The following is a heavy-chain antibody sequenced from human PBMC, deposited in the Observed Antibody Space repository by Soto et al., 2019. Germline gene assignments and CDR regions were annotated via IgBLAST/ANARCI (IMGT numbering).Heavy chain of an antibody. V-gene: IGHV4-59*08. D-gene: IGHD6-19*01. J-gene: IGHJ4*02. CDR3: ARLSGWSLHN. CDR1: GGSISSYY. Sequence: QVQLQESGPGLVKPSETLSLTCTVSGGSISSYYWSWIRQPPGKGLEWIGYIYYSGSTNYNPSLKSRVTISVETPKNQFPLKLSSVTAADTAVYYCARLSGWSLHNWGQGTLVTVSS. CDR2: IYYSGST.